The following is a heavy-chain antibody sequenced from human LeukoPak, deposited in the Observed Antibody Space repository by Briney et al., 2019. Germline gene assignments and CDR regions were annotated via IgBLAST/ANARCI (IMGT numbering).Heavy chain of an antibody. CDR3: ATRSGYSSGWA. V-gene: IGHV1-8*03. CDR2: MNPNSGNT. D-gene: IGHD6-19*01. J-gene: IGHJ5*02. Sequence: GASVKVSCKASGYTFTSYDINWVRQAAGQGLEWMGWMNPNSGNTGYAQKFQGRVTITRNTPISTAYMELSSLRSDDTAVYYCATRSGYSSGWAWGQGTLVTVSS. CDR1: GYTFTSYD.